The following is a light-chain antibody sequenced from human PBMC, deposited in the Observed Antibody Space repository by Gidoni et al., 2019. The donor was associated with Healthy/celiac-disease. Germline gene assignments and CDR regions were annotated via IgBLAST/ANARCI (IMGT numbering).Light chain of an antibody. Sequence: GTLSLSPGERATLSCRASQSVSSSYLAWYQQKPGQAPRLLIYGASSRATGIPDRFSGSGSGTDFTLTISRLEPEDFAVYYCQQYGSSPSITFXXXTRLEIK. CDR1: QSVSSSY. CDR2: GAS. CDR3: QQYGSSPSIT. J-gene: IGKJ5*01. V-gene: IGKV3-20*01.